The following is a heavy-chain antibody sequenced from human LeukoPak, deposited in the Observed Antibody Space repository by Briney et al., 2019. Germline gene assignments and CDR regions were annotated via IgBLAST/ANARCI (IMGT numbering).Heavy chain of an antibody. CDR2: IYPSGST. Sequence: SETLSLTCTVSGGSINSYYWTWIRQPAGKGLEWIVRIYPSGSTNYNPSLKSRVTMSVDTSKNQFSLKLSSVTAADTAVYYCARVADYYYGMDVWGQGTTVTVSS. J-gene: IGHJ6*02. CDR3: ARVADYYYGMDV. CDR1: GGSINSYY. D-gene: IGHD6-25*01. V-gene: IGHV4-4*07.